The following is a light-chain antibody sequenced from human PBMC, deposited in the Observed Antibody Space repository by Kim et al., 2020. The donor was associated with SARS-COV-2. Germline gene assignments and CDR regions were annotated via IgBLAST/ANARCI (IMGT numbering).Light chain of an antibody. CDR1: QSITSNY. CDR3: QQYGGSAH. CDR2: GAS. J-gene: IGKJ4*01. V-gene: IGKV3-20*01. Sequence: LSPGERATLSCRASQSITSNYLAWYQQKPGQTPRLLIYGASSRATGIPDRFSGSGSGTDFTLTISRLEPEDFAVYYCQQYGGSAHFGGGTKVDIK.